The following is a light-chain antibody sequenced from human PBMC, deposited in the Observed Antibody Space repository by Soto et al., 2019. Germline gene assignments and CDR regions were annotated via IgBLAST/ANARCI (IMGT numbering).Light chain of an antibody. CDR2: DVS. CDR1: SSDVGAYDY. J-gene: IGLJ1*01. CDR3: CSYTTITTPSYV. V-gene: IGLV2-14*03. Sequence: QSALTQPASVSGSPGQSITISCTGTSSDVGAYDYVSWYQQHPGKAPKLMIYDVSNRPSGLSDRFSGSKSGNTASLTISGLQAEDEADYYCCSYTTITTPSYVFGTGTQLTVL.